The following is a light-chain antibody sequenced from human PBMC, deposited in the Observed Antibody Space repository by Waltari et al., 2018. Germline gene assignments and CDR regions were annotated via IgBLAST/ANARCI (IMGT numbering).Light chain of an antibody. Sequence: SYVLTQPPSVSVAPGATASLTCGGNNIESKSVHWYRQRPGQAPVLVISYDSDRPAGIPERFSGSNSGNTATLTISRVEAGDEADYYCQVWDANTDPGVFGTGTEVTVL. V-gene: IGLV3-21*01. CDR1: NIESKS. J-gene: IGLJ1*01. CDR2: YDS. CDR3: QVWDANTDPGV.